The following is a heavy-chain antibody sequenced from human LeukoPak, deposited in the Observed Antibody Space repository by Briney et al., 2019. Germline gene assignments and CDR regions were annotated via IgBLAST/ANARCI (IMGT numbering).Heavy chain of an antibody. J-gene: IGHJ4*02. Sequence: PSETLSLTCTVSGASISSYYWSWIRQPPGQGLEGIGYIYYRGSTHYTPSLKSRFTISVDTSKNQFSLKLDSVTAADTAVYYCASGPYPAAGTDHQFDYWGQGTLVTVSS. CDR2: IYYRGST. D-gene: IGHD6-13*01. CDR1: GASISSYY. CDR3: ASGPYPAAGTDHQFDY. V-gene: IGHV4-59*01.